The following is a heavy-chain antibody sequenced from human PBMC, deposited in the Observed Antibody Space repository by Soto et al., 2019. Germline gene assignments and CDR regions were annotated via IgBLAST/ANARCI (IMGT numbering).Heavy chain of an antibody. Sequence: SVKVSCKASGGTFSSYAISWVRQAPGQGLEWMGGIIPIFGTANYAQKFQGRVTITADESTSTAYMELSSLRSEDTAVYYCALRDCSSTSCYTGYYYYGIDVWGQGTTVTVSS. V-gene: IGHV1-69*13. CDR1: GGTFSSYA. J-gene: IGHJ6*02. CDR3: ALRDCSSTSCYTGYYYYGIDV. CDR2: IIPIFGTA. D-gene: IGHD2-2*02.